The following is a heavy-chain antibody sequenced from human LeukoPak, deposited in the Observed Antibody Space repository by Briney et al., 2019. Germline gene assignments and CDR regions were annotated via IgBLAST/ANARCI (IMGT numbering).Heavy chain of an antibody. D-gene: IGHD1-26*01. Sequence: ASVKVSCKASGYTFTGYCMHWVRQAPGQGREWMGWINPNSGGTNYAQKFQGRVTMTRDTSISTAYMELSRLRSDDTAVYYCASVLGASSDYYGMDVWGQGTTVTVSS. CDR3: ASVLGASSDYYGMDV. CDR1: GYTFTGYC. J-gene: IGHJ6*02. CDR2: INPNSGGT. V-gene: IGHV1-2*02.